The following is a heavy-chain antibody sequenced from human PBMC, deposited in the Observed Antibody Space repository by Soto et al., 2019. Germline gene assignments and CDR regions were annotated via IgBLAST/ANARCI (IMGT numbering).Heavy chain of an antibody. CDR2: ISGSGGST. J-gene: IGHJ6*02. CDR3: AKSSDSSGYYKKDYYYGMDV. CDR1: GFTFSSYA. D-gene: IGHD3-22*01. Sequence: GGSLRLSCAASGFTFSSYAMSWVRQAPGKGLEWVSAISGSGGSTYYADSVKGRFTISRDNSKNTLYLQMNSLRAEDTAVYYCAKSSDSSGYYKKDYYYGMDVWGQGTTVTVSS. V-gene: IGHV3-23*01.